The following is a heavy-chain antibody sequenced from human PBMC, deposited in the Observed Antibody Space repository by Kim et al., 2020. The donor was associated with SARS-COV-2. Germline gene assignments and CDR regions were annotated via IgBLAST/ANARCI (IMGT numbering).Heavy chain of an antibody. CDR3: AREGQGYRSSWFYYYYMDV. CDR2: IYSGGST. J-gene: IGHJ6*03. CDR1: GFTVSSNY. V-gene: IGHV3-66*01. Sequence: GGSLRLSCAASGFTVSSNYMNWVRQAPGKGLEWVSVIYSGGSTYYADSVKGRFTISRDNSKNTLYLQMNSLRAGDTAVYYCAREGQGYRSSWFYYYYMDVWGRGTTVTVSS. D-gene: IGHD6-13*01.